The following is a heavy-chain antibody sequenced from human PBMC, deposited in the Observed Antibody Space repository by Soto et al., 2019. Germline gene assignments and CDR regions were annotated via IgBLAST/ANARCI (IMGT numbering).Heavy chain of an antibody. J-gene: IGHJ5*02. Sequence: PSETLSLTCAVSGVSVTNGDYYWSWMRQSPGKALEWIGNIYYSGTTSYNPSLNSRLSISIDTSRNQFSLQVTSVTAADTAIYYCARQRRGGYWFDPWGQGXLVTVSS. CDR1: GVSVTNGDYY. CDR2: IYYSGTT. CDR3: ARQRRGGYWFDP. V-gene: IGHV4-30-4*01.